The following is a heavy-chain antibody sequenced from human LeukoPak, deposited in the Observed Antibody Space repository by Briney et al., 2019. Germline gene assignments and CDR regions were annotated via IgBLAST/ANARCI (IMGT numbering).Heavy chain of an antibody. CDR3: AKVIWFGELSPFDY. D-gene: IGHD3-10*01. J-gene: IGHJ4*02. Sequence: GRSLRLSCAAYGFTFSSYGMHLVRQAPGKGLEWVAVISYDGSNKYYADSVKGRFTISRDNSKNTLYLQMNSLRAEDTAVYYCAKVIWFGELSPFDYWGQGTLVTVSS. V-gene: IGHV3-30*18. CDR2: ISYDGSNK. CDR1: GFTFSSYG.